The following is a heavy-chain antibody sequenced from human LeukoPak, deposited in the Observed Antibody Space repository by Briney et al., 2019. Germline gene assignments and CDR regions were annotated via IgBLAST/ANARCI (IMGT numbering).Heavy chain of an antibody. Sequence: PGGSLRLSCAGSGFTSSNYAMVWVRQAPGKGLDWVSGIYGDITFDADSVKGRFTISRDNSKNTLYLQMNSLRAEDTAVYYCAGASSSNYYYGMDVWGQGTTVTVSS. CDR3: AGASSSNYYYGMDV. CDR1: GFTSSNYA. D-gene: IGHD6-6*01. V-gene: IGHV3-23*01. CDR2: IYGDIT. J-gene: IGHJ6*02.